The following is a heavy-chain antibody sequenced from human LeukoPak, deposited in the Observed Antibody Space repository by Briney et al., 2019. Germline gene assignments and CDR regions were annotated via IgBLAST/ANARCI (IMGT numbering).Heavy chain of an antibody. CDR3: AKASSSWAYGAFDI. Sequence: GGSLRLSCAASGFTFSSYALSWVRQAPGKGLEWVSAITGGGDGIYYADSVKGRFTISRDNSKNTLYVQMSSLRAEDTAVYYCAKASSSWAYGAFDIWGQGTMVTVSS. CDR1: GFTFSSYA. D-gene: IGHD6-13*01. J-gene: IGHJ3*02. V-gene: IGHV3-23*01. CDR2: ITGGGDGI.